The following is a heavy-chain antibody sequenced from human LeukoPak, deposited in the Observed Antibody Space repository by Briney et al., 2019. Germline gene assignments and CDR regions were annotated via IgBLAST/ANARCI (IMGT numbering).Heavy chain of an antibody. CDR3: ASWGGLGAAGTRAFDI. CDR1: GGSISSSNW. J-gene: IGHJ3*02. V-gene: IGHV4-4*02. CDR2: IYHSGST. Sequence: SGTLSLTCAVSGGSISSSNWWSWVRQPPGKGLEWIGEIYHSGSTNYNPSLKSRVTISVDKSKNQFSLKLSSVTAADTAVYYCASWGGLGAAGTRAFDIWGQGTMVTVSS. D-gene: IGHD3-16*01.